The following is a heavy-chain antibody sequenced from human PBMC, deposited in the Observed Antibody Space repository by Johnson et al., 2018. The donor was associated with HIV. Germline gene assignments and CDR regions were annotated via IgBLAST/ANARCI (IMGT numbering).Heavy chain of an antibody. D-gene: IGHD3-9*01. CDR1: GFTFSSYA. Sequence: EVQLVESGGGVVQPGRSLRLSCAASGFTFSSYAMHWVRQAPGKGLEWVSAISGSGGSTYYADSVKGRFTISRDNSKNTLYLQMNSLRAEDTAVYYCARWGYYDILTGYYMDAFDIWGQGTMVTVSS. CDR3: ARWGYYDILTGYYMDAFDI. V-gene: IGHV3-23*04. CDR2: ISGSGGST. J-gene: IGHJ3*02.